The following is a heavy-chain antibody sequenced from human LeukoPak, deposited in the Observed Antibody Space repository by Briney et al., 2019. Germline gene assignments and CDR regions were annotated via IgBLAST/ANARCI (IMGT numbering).Heavy chain of an antibody. CDR3: ANAISSGREYYFDY. CDR1: GFPFSSYA. CDR2: LSGSGGTT. Sequence: GGSLRLSCAASGFPFSSYAMSGVRQAPGKGLEWVSALSGSGGTTYYADSVKGRFTISRDNSKNTLYLQVNSLRAEDTAVYYCANAISSGREYYFDYWGQGTLVTVSS. V-gene: IGHV3-23*01. J-gene: IGHJ4*02. D-gene: IGHD6-19*01.